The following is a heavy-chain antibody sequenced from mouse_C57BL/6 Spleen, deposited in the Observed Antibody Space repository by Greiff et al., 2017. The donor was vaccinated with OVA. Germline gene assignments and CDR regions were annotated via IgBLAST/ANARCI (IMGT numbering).Heavy chain of an antibody. CDR2: INYDGSST. D-gene: IGHD1-1*01. Sequence: EVKVVESEGGLVQPGSSMKLSCTASGFTFSDYYMAWVRQVPEKGLEWVANINYDGSSTYYLDSLKSRFIISRDNAKNILYLQMSSLKSEDTATYYCARGILRRYFDVWGTGTTVTVSS. J-gene: IGHJ1*03. CDR1: GFTFSDYY. V-gene: IGHV5-16*01. CDR3: ARGILRRYFDV.